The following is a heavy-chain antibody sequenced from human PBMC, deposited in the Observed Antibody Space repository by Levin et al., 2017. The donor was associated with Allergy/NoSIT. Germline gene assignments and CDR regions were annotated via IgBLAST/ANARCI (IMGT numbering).Heavy chain of an antibody. Sequence: GGSLRLSCAASGFTFSSYAMSWVRQAPGKGLEWVSAISGSGGSTYYADSVKGRFTISRDNSKNTLYLQMNSLRAEDTAVYYCAQGGVYSSGWTDAFDIWGQGTMVTVSS. CDR2: ISGSGGST. D-gene: IGHD6-19*01. CDR3: AQGGVYSSGWTDAFDI. CDR1: GFTFSSYA. V-gene: IGHV3-23*01. J-gene: IGHJ3*02.